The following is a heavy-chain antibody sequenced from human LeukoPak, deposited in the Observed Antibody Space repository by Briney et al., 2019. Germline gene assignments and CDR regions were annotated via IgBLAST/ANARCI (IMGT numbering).Heavy chain of an antibody. Sequence: SGGSLRLSCAASGFTFSSYAMSWVRQAPGKGLEWVSSISSSSSYIYYADSVEGRFTISRDNAKNSLYLQMNSLRAEDTAVYYCARDAQFDFWSGYWEHWFDPWGQGTLVTVSS. CDR3: ARDAQFDFWSGYWEHWFDP. CDR1: GFTFSSYA. V-gene: IGHV3-21*01. J-gene: IGHJ5*02. D-gene: IGHD3-3*01. CDR2: ISSSSSYI.